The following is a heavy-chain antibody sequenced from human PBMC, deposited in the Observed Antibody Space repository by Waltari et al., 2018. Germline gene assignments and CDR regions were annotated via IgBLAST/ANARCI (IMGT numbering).Heavy chain of an antibody. Sequence: VQLVESGGGLVQPGGSLRLSCAASGFTFSRYAMAWVRQVPGKGLEWISAITDTGSDTYSAESVKGRFTIARDHSLYLQMKSLRVEDTAVYYCVKGSGGSRPYYFDSWGQGTLVTVSS. J-gene: IGHJ4*02. CDR3: VKGSGGSRPYYFDS. V-gene: IGHV3-23*04. D-gene: IGHD1-26*01. CDR1: GFTFSRYA. CDR2: ITDTGSDT.